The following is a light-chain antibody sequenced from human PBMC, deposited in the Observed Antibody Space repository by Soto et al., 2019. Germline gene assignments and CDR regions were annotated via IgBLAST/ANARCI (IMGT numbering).Light chain of an antibody. CDR1: SSDIGGYNY. CDR2: DVN. CDR3: SSYTSSSTAV. J-gene: IGLJ2*01. Sequence: QSDLTQPASVSGSPGQSITISCTGTSSDIGGYNYVSWYQQHPGKAPKLMIYDVNNRPSGVSNRFSGSKSGNTASLTISGLQAEDEADYYCSSYTSSSTAVFGGGTKLTVL. V-gene: IGLV2-14*03.